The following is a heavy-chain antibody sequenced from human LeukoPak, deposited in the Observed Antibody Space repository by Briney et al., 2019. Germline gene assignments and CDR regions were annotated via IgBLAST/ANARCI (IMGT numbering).Heavy chain of an antibody. Sequence: GGSLRLSCAASGFTFSSYGMHWVRQAPGKGLEWVAVIWYDGSNKYYADSVKDRFTISRDNSKNTLYLQMNSLRAEDTAVYYCARGFFGSGYYYDSWQVDYWGQGTLVTVSS. D-gene: IGHD3-22*01. V-gene: IGHV3-33*01. CDR2: IWYDGSNK. J-gene: IGHJ4*02. CDR3: ARGFFGSGYYYDSWQVDY. CDR1: GFTFSSYG.